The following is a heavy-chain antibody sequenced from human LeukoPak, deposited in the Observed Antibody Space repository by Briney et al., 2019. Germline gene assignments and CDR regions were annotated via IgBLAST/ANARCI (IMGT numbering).Heavy chain of an antibody. V-gene: IGHV4-4*07. D-gene: IGHD2-15*01. CDR2: IHDNGDS. Sequence: SETLSLTCTVSGGSISGYFWSWIRQPAGKGLEWIGRIHDNGDSNHNPSLKSRVTLSLDTSRNQVSLRLTSVPAADPAVYYCARAASGCGGTCPSAHWGPGTLVTVSS. CDR1: GGSISGYF. CDR3: ARAASGCGGTCPSAH. J-gene: IGHJ4*02.